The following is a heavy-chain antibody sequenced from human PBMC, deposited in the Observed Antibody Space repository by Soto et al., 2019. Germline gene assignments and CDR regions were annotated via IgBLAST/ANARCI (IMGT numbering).Heavy chain of an antibody. CDR2: IIPMFHTP. Sequence: QVQLVQSGAEVKKPGSSVKVSCKAYGGSFRSYATSWVRQAPGQGLEWMGGIIPMFHTPSYAQKFQGRVTITADESTSTAYMEMSSLRSEDTAIYYCARPAGKGNYYHALDVWGQGTTVTVSS. D-gene: IGHD1-26*01. V-gene: IGHV1-69*01. CDR3: ARPAGKGNYYHALDV. J-gene: IGHJ6*02. CDR1: GGSFRSYA.